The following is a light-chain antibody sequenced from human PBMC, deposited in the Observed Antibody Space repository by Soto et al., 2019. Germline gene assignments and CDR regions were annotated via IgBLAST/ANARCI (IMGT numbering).Light chain of an antibody. CDR1: QSVSSSY. V-gene: IGKV3-20*01. CDR2: GAS. Sequence: DIVLTQSPGTLSLSPGERATLSCRASQSVSSSYLAWYQQKPGQAPRPLIYGASSRAIGIPDRFSGSGSGTDFTLTISRLEPEDFAVYYCQQYGSSPWTFGQGTKVEI. CDR3: QQYGSSPWT. J-gene: IGKJ1*01.